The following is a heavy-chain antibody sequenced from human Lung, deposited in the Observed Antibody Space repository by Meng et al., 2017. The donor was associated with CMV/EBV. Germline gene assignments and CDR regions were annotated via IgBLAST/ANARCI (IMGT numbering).Heavy chain of an antibody. D-gene: IGHD6-13*01. J-gene: IGHJ4*02. CDR1: GGTLRSYA. V-gene: IGHV1-69*05. Sequence: SVXVSXKASGGTLRSYAISWVRQAPGQGLEWMGGFIPVFGTANYAQKFQGRVTIATDESTSTAYMELSSLRSEETAIYYGARGLTIAVAGKKFGSWGQGXLVTVSS. CDR3: ARGLTIAVAGKKFGS. CDR2: FIPVFGTA.